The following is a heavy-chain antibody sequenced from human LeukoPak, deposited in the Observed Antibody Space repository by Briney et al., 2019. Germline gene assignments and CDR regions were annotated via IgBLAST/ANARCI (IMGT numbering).Heavy chain of an antibody. CDR3: ANLCLYYYDSSGYCFDY. D-gene: IGHD3-22*01. Sequence: SVKVSCKASGGTFSSYTISWVRQAPGQGLEWMGRIIPILGIANYAQKFQGRVTITADKSTSTAYMELSRLRSDDTAVYYCANLCLYYYDSSGYCFDYWGQGTLVTVSS. CDR1: GGTFSSYT. V-gene: IGHV1-69*02. CDR2: IIPILGIA. J-gene: IGHJ4*02.